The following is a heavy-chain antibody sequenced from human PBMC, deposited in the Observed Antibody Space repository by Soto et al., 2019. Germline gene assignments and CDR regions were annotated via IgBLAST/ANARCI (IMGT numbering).Heavy chain of an antibody. D-gene: IGHD4-17*01. CDR3: ATSLTTVVTRGAFDI. Sequence: QVQLVESGGGVVQPGRSLRLSCAASGFTFSSYAMHWVRQAPGKGLEWVAVISYDGSNKYYADSVKGRFTISRDNSKNTLDLQMNSLRAEDTAVYYCATSLTTVVTRGAFDIWGQGTMVTVSS. J-gene: IGHJ3*02. CDR1: GFTFSSYA. V-gene: IGHV3-30-3*01. CDR2: ISYDGSNK.